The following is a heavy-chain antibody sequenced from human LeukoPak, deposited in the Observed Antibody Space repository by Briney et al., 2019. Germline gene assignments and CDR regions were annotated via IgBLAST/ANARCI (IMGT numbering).Heavy chain of an antibody. J-gene: IGHJ4*02. Sequence: GGSLRLSCAASGFTFSSYSMNWVRQAPGKGLEWVSSISSSSSYIYYADSVKGRFTISRDNAKNSLYLQMNSLRAEDTAVYYCARDQAYYDSSGFGHWGQGTLVTVSS. V-gene: IGHV3-21*01. D-gene: IGHD3-22*01. CDR1: GFTFSSYS. CDR2: ISSSSSYI. CDR3: ARDQAYYDSSGFGH.